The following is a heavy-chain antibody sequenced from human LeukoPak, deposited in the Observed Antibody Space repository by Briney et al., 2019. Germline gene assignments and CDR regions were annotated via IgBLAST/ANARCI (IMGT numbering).Heavy chain of an antibody. V-gene: IGHV3-23*01. D-gene: IGHD6-13*01. CDR1: GLIFTNYA. CDR3: AKGSSWSSRCFDY. CDR2: VSGDGGST. J-gene: IGHJ4*02. Sequence: GGSLRLSCAASGLIFTNYAMSWVRQAPGKGLEWVSAVSGDGGSTYYAESVKGRFTISRDNSKNTIYLQMDSLRAEDTAIYYCAKGSSWSSRCFDYWGQGTLVTVSS.